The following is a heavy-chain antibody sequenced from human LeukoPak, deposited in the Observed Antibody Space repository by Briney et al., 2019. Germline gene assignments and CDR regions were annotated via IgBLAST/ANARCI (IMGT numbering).Heavy chain of an antibody. CDR3: AKVVAGNIDYYFDY. D-gene: IGHD2/OR15-2a*01. CDR1: GFTFSVSI. Sequence: GGSLRLSCAASGFTFSVSIIHWVRQAPGKGLEWVAGISGTGGSTHYADSVKGRFTISRDNSKNTVYLQMRNLRVEYTAVYYCAKVVAGNIDYYFDYWGQGILVAVSS. V-gene: IGHV3-23*01. CDR2: ISGTGGST. J-gene: IGHJ4*02.